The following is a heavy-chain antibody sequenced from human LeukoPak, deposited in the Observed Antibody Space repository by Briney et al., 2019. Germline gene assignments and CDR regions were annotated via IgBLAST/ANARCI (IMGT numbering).Heavy chain of an antibody. V-gene: IGHV4-39*01. CDR3: ARQRADYYYYYMDV. J-gene: IGHJ6*03. Sequence: PSETLSLTCIVSAGSISGTNSYWAWIRQPAGRGLEWIGSIYFSGSTFYKSSLESRLNMSVDMSKNQFSLKVRSVTAADTAVYYCARQRADYYYYYMDVWGKGTTVTVSS. CDR2: IYFSGST. CDR1: AGSISGTNSY.